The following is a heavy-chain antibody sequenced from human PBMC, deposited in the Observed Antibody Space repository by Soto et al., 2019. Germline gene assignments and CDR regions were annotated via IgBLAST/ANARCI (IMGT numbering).Heavy chain of an antibody. CDR2: MNPKSGGA. V-gene: IGHV1-2*02. J-gene: IGHJ3*02. CDR3: TRENIENSDGLYDDFDI. CDR1: GYTFTDYY. D-gene: IGHD5-18*01. Sequence: ASVKFSCKTSGYTFTDYYTHWVRQAPGQGLEWMGWMNPKSGGAYFAQKFQGRVTLTRDTSIGTAYIEVNSLTSDDTAVYFCTRENIENSDGLYDDFDIWGQGTTVTLS.